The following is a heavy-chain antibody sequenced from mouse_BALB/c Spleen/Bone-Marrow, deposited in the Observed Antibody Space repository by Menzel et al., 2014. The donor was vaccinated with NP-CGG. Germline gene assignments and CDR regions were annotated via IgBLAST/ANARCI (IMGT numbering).Heavy chain of an antibody. V-gene: IGHV2-2*02. CDR2: MWDGGST. Sequence: GPLQQAGTCPGQPAQRPCIHCTVSGFSLNNYATNWVCQSPGKGLEGVGGMWDGGSTDYNAAFISRLNITKDNSKSQVFFKMNSLQTNDTAIYYCVRNGLRLRGAMDYWGQGTSVTVSS. CDR1: GFSLNNYA. D-gene: IGHD2-4*01. CDR3: VRNGLRLRGAMDY. J-gene: IGHJ4*01.